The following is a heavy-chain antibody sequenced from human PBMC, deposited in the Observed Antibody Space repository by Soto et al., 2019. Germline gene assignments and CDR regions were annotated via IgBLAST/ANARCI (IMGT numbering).Heavy chain of an antibody. V-gene: IGHV3-21*01. CDR2: ISSSSSYI. CDR1: GFTFSSYS. Sequence: XVLLRLSCAASGFTFSSYSMSWVRQAPGKGLEWVSSISSSSSYIYYADSVKGRFTISRDNAKNSLYLQMNSLRAEDTAVYYCERDIRVAMDVWGQGTKVTVPS. CDR3: ERDIRVAMDV. J-gene: IGHJ6*02. D-gene: IGHD3-3*01.